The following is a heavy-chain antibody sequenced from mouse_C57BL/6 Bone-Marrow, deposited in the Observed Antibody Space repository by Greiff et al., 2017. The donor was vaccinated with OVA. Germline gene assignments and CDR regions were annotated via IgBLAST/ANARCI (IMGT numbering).Heavy chain of an antibody. CDR1: GYTFTSYG. D-gene: IGHD2-3*01. CDR2: IYPRSGNT. Sequence: QVQLKESGAELARPGASVKLSCKASGYTFTSYGISWVKQRTGQGLEWIGEIYPRSGNTYYNEKFKGKATLTADKSSSTAYMELRSLTSEDSAVYFCARDGDGYYDFDYWGQGTTLTVSS. CDR3: ARDGDGYYDFDY. V-gene: IGHV1-81*01. J-gene: IGHJ2*01.